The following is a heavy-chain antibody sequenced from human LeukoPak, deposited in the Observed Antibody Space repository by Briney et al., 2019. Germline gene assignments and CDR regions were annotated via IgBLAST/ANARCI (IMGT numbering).Heavy chain of an antibody. CDR3: ARGGGLVV. CDR2: ISGSGGST. V-gene: IGHV3-23*01. CDR1: GFTFSSYA. D-gene: IGHD3-16*01. J-gene: IGHJ6*02. Sequence: PGGSLRLSCAASGFTFSSYAMSWVRQAPGKGLEWVTAISGSGGSTYYADSVKGRFTISRDNAKNSLYLQMSNLRAEDTAVYFCARGGGLVVWGQRATVTVSS.